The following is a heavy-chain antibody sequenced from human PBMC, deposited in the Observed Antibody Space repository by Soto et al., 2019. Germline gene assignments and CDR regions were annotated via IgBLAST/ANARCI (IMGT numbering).Heavy chain of an antibody. CDR2: IYYSGST. D-gene: IGHD6-19*01. CDR1: GGSISSGDYY. CDR3: ARLTPGYSSGWFIDY. J-gene: IGHJ4*02. Sequence: SETLCLTCTVSGGSISSGDYYWSWIRQPPEKGLEWIGYIYYSGSTYYNPSLKSRVTISVDTSKNQFSLKLSSVTAADTAVYYCARLTPGYSSGWFIDYWGQGTLVTVSS. V-gene: IGHV4-30-4*01.